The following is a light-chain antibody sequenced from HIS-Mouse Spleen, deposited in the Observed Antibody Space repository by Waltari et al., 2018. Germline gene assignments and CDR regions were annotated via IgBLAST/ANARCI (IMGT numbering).Light chain of an antibody. CDR3: NSRDSSGNHVV. J-gene: IGLJ2*01. CDR2: GKN. V-gene: IGLV3-19*01. CDR1: SLRSDY. Sequence: SEPTQDPAVSVALGQTVRITCQGDSLRSDYASWYQQKPRQAPVLVIYGKNNRPSGIPDRFSGSSSGNTASLTITGAQAEDEADYYCNSRDSSGNHVVFGGGTKLTVL.